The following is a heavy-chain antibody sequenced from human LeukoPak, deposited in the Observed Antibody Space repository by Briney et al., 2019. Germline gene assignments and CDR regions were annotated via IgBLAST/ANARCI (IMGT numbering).Heavy chain of an antibody. J-gene: IGHJ4*02. D-gene: IGHD5-18*01. Sequence: SETLSLTCTVSGGSISSSSYYWGWIRQPPGKGLEWIGSIYYSGSTYYNPSLKSRVTISVDTSKNQFSLKLSSVTAADTAVYYRARYSYRYYFDYWGQGTLVTVSS. CDR2: IYYSGST. CDR3: ARYSYRYYFDY. CDR1: GGSISSSSYY. V-gene: IGHV4-39*07.